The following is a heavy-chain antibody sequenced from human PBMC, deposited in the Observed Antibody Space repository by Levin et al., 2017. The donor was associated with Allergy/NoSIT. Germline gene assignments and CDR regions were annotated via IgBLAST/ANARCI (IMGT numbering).Heavy chain of an antibody. V-gene: IGHV3-15*01. D-gene: IGHD2-21*02. CDR2: VKRETDGGTT. Sequence: GGSLRLSCAASGFSFTNAWMSWVRQAPGKGLEWLGRVKRETDGGTTDYAASVKGRFTISRDDSKETLYLQMNSLKTEDTARYYCTTTWGTALCGGDCSIWGQGTVVTVSS. CDR3: TTTWGTALCGGDCSI. CDR1: GFSFTNAW. J-gene: IGHJ3*02.